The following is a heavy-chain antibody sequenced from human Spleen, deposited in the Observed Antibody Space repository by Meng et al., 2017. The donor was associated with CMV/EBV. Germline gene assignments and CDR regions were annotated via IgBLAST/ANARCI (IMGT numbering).Heavy chain of an antibody. CDR3: ARDVRNGMDV. D-gene: IGHD1-14*01. J-gene: IGHJ6*02. CDR1: GYSFTGYY. CDR2: INPSGGST. Sequence: ASVKVSCKASGYSFTGYYIHWVRQAPGIGLEWMGIINPSGGSTSYAQKFQGRVTMTRDTSTSTVYMELSSLRSEDTAVYYCARDVRNGMDVWGQGTTVTVSS. V-gene: IGHV1-46*01.